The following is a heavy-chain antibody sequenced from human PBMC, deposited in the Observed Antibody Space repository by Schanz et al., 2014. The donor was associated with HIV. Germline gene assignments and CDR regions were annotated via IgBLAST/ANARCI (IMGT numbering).Heavy chain of an antibody. J-gene: IGHJ3*01. CDR1: GFTFSTYG. D-gene: IGHD6-19*01. Sequence: VQLLQSGGGLVQPGGSLRLSCAASGFTFSTYGMHWVRQGPGKGLEWVAFISYDGSNKYYADSVKGRFAISREDSKNTVHLQMDSLRPEDTAVYYCAREGESSGRAGLFDLWGQGAMVTVSS. CDR3: AREGESSGRAGLFDL. V-gene: IGHV3-30*03. CDR2: ISYDGSNK.